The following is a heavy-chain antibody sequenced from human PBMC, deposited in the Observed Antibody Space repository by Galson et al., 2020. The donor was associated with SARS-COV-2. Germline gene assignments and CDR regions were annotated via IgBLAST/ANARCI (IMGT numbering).Heavy chain of an antibody. V-gene: IGHV3-33*01. Sequence: TGGSLRLSCAASGFTFSNYGMHWVRQAPGKGLEWVAVIWYDGINKYYVDSVKGRFTISRDNSKNTLYLQINSLRAEDTAVYYCARDREYVWGSYGYYGMDVWGQGTTVTVSS. CDR1: GFTFSNYG. J-gene: IGHJ6*02. CDR2: IWYDGINK. CDR3: ARDREYVWGSYGYYGMDV. D-gene: IGHD3-16*01.